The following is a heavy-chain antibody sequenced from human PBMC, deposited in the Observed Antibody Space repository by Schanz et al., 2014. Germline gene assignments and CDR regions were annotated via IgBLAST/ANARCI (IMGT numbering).Heavy chain of an antibody. CDR2: ISWNSGTI. Sequence: EVQLVESGGGLVQPGRSLRLSCAASGFTFDDHAMHWVRQVPGKGLEWVLGISWNSGTIASADFVKGRFTISRDNAKNAMYLQMNSLRHEYTALYYCAKALKPYIASRNGLDVWGHGTTVTVSS. J-gene: IGHJ6*02. CDR3: AKALKPYIASRNGLDV. CDR1: GFTFDDHA. V-gene: IGHV3-9*01. D-gene: IGHD3-16*01.